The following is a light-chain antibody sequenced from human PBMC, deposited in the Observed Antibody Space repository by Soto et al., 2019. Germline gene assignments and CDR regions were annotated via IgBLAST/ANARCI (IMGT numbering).Light chain of an antibody. CDR2: EFS. J-gene: IGLJ2*01. CDR3: SSYTSSTTVV. Sequence: QSALPQPASVSGSPGQSITISCTGTSSDVGGYNYVSWYQQHPGKAPKLMIYEFSNRPSGVSNRFSGSKSGNTASLTISGLQAEDEADYYCSSYTSSTTVVFGGGTKVTVL. V-gene: IGLV2-14*01. CDR1: SSDVGGYNY.